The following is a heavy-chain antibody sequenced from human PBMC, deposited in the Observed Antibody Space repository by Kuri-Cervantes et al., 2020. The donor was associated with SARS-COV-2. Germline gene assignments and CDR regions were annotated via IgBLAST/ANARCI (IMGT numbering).Heavy chain of an antibody. CDR3: ARGECGMDV. J-gene: IGHJ6*02. CDR2: ISYDGSNK. Sequence: GESLKISCAASGFTFSSYAMHWVRQAPGKGLEWVAVISYDGSNKYYADSVKGRFTISRDNSKNTLYLQMNSLRAEDTAVYYCARGECGMDVWGQGTTVTVSS. CDR1: GFTFSSYA. V-gene: IGHV3-30-3*01.